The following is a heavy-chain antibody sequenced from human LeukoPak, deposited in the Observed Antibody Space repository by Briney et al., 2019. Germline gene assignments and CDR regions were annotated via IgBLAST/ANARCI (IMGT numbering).Heavy chain of an antibody. J-gene: IGHJ4*02. CDR3: ARDRFGSSGSDWFPRY. Sequence: ASVKVSCKASGYTFISYYMYWVRQAPGQGLEWMGKINPSDGSTSYAQKFQGRVTMTRDMSTSTVYMELSSLRSEDTAVYYCARDRFGSSGSDWFPRYWGQGSQVTVSS. V-gene: IGHV1-46*01. CDR2: INPSDGST. CDR1: GYTFISYY. D-gene: IGHD6-19*01.